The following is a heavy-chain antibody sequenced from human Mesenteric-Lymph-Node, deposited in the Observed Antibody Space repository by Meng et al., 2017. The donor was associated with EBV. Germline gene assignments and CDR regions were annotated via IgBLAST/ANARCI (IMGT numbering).Heavy chain of an antibody. J-gene: IGHJ4*02. Sequence: QVQLQQVGAGLLKPSETLSLTSAVYGGSFSGSFWSWIRQPPGKGLEWIGEINPSGGTNYSPSLKSRVTISLDTSKNQFSLKLSSVTAADTAVYYCARSTRGYSSSWFDYWSQGTLVTVSS. CDR3: ARSTRGYSSSWFDY. V-gene: IGHV4-34*02. CDR2: INPSGGT. D-gene: IGHD6-13*01. CDR1: GGSFSGSF.